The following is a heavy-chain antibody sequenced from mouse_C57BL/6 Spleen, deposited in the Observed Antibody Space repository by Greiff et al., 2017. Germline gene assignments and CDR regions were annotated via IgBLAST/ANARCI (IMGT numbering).Heavy chain of an antibody. CDR1: GFTFSDSG. Sequence: EVHLVESGGGLVKPGGSLKLSCAASGFTFSDSGMHWVRQAPEKGLEWVAYLSSGSSTIYSADTVKGRFPISRDNAKNTLFLQMTSLRSEDTAMYYCAREGAMDYWGQGTSVTVSS. J-gene: IGHJ4*01. V-gene: IGHV5-17*01. CDR2: LSSGSSTI. CDR3: AREGAMDY.